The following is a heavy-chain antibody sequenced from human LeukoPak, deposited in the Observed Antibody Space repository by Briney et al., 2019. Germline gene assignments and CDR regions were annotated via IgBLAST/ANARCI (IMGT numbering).Heavy chain of an antibody. V-gene: IGHV3-53*01. J-gene: IGHJ6*02. CDR1: GFTVSSNY. D-gene: IGHD5-18*01. CDR2: IYSGGST. CDR3: ARGLDGYGYYYYGMTS. Sequence: GGSLRLSCAASGFTVSSNYMSWVRQAPGKGLEWVSVIYSGGSTYYADSVKGRFTISRDNSKNTLYLQMNSLRAEDTAVHYCARGLDGYGYYYYGMTSGAKGPRSPSP.